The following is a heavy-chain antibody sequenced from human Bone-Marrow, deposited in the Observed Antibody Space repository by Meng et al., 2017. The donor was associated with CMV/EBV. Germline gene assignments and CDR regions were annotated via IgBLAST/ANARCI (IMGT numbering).Heavy chain of an antibody. V-gene: IGHV1-18*01. CDR3: ARLPTVTTSGY. CDR1: GYTFTSYG. CDR2: ISGYNGNT. Sequence: CKASGYTFTSYGISWVRQAPGQGLEWMGWISGYNGNTNYAQKLQGRLTMTWDTSTSTVYMELSSLRSEDTAVYYRARLPTVTTSGYWGQGTLVTVSS. D-gene: IGHD4-17*01. J-gene: IGHJ4*02.